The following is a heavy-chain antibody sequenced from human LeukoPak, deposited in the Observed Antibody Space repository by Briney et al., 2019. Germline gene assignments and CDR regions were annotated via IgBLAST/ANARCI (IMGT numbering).Heavy chain of an antibody. D-gene: IGHD3-9*01. J-gene: IGHJ4*02. CDR3: AKGFRIFDWPGPFDY. CDR1: GFTFDDYA. Sequence: GGSLRLSCAASGFTFDDYAMHWVRQAPGKGLEWVSGISWNSGSIGYADSVKGRFTISRDNAKNSLYLQMNSLRAEDTALYYCAKGFRIFDWPGPFDYWGQGTLVTVSS. CDR2: ISWNSGSI. V-gene: IGHV3-9*01.